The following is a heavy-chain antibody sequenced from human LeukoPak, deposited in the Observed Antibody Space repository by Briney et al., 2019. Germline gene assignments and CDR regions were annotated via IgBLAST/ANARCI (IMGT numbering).Heavy chain of an antibody. D-gene: IGHD2-21*02. CDR2: IIPILGIA. J-gene: IGHJ6*02. V-gene: IGHV1-69*04. CDR1: GGTFSSYA. CDR3: ARVLVVVTAIPYCYYGMDV. Sequence: ASVKVSCKASGGTFSSYAISWVRQAPGQGLEWMGRIIPILGIANYAQKFQGRVTITADKSTSTAYMELSSLRSEDTAVYYCARVLVVVTAIPYCYYGMDVWGQGTTVTVSS.